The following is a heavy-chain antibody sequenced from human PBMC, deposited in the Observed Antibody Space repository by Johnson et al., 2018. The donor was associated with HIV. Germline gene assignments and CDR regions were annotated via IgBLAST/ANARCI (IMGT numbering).Heavy chain of an antibody. D-gene: IGHD5-24*01. CDR2: IKQDGSEK. J-gene: IGHJ3*02. CDR1: GFTFSSYW. V-gene: IGHV3-7*01. Sequence: VQLVESGGGLVQPGGSLRLSCAASGFTFSSYWMSWVRQAPGKGLEWVANIKQDGSEKYYVDSVKGRFTISRDNAKNSLYLQMNSLRAEDAAVYFCARERWLQLGAFDIWGQGTLVTVSS. CDR3: ARERWLQLGAFDI.